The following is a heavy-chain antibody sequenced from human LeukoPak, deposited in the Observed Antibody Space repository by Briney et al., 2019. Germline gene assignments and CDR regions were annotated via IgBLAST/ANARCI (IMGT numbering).Heavy chain of an antibody. V-gene: IGHV3-21*01. CDR3: ARGGVVVVAATTSYCYGMDV. CDR2: ISSSSSYI. Sequence: GGSLRLSCAASGFTFSSYSMNWVRQAPGKGLEWVSSISSSSSYIYYADSVKGRFTISRDNAKNSLYLQMNSLRAEDTAVYYCARGGVVVVAATTSYCYGMDVWGQGTTVTVSS. D-gene: IGHD2-15*01. J-gene: IGHJ6*02. CDR1: GFTFSSYS.